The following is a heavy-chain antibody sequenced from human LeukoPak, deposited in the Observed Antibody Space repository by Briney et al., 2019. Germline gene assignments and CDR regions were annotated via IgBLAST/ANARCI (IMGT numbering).Heavy chain of an antibody. CDR1: GGSISSYY. D-gene: IGHD2-2*01. J-gene: IGHJ4*02. V-gene: IGHV4-4*07. CDR2: IYTSGST. CDR3: AGQYCSSTSCYELDY. Sequence: SETLSLTYTVSGGSISSYYWSWIRQPAGKGLEWIGRIYTSGSTNYNPSLKSRVTMSVDTSKNQFSLKLSSVTAADTAVYYCAGQYCSSTSCYELDYWGQGTLVTVSS.